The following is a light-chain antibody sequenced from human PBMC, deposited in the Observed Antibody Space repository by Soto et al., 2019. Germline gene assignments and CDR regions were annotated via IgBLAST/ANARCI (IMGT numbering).Light chain of an antibody. CDR1: QTISSW. V-gene: IGKV1-5*03. Sequence: DIQMTQSPSTLSASVGDRVTITCRASQTISSWLAWYQQKPGKAPKLLIYKASTLKSGVPSRFSGSGSGTEFTLTISSLQPDDFATYYCQHHNSYSEAFGQGTKV. CDR3: QHHNSYSEA. J-gene: IGKJ1*01. CDR2: KAS.